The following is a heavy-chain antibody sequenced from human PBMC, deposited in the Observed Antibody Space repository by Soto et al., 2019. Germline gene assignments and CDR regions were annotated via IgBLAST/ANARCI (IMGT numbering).Heavy chain of an antibody. CDR1: GYTFTGYY. CDR3: AREPNYFDY. Sequence: KELLASVKVSCKASGYTFTGYYMHWVRQAPGQGPEWMGWINPNSGGTNYAQKFQGWVTMTTDTSTSTAYMELRSLRSDDTAVYYCAREPNYFDYWGQGTLVTVSS. V-gene: IGHV1-2*04. J-gene: IGHJ4*02. CDR2: INPNSGGT.